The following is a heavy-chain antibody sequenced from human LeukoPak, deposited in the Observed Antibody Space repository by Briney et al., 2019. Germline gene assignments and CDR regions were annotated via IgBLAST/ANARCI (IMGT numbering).Heavy chain of an antibody. CDR2: IRYDGSNK. V-gene: IGHV3-30*02. CDR3: AKSGRGSGSYGYYFDY. Sequence: GGSLRLSCAASGFTFSSYGMHWVRQAPGKGLEWVAFIRYDGSNKYYADSVKGRFTISRDNSKNTLYLQMNSLRAEDTAVYYCAKSGRGSGSYGYYFDYWGQGTLVTVSS. J-gene: IGHJ4*02. D-gene: IGHD3-10*01. CDR1: GFTFSSYG.